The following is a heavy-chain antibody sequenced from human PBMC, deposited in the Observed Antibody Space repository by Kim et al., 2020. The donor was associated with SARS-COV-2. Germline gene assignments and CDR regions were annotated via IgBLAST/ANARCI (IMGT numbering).Heavy chain of an antibody. CDR3: ARRYFDIARAFDY. CDR1: GGSFSGYY. J-gene: IGHJ4*02. D-gene: IGHD3-9*01. V-gene: IGHV4-34*01. CDR2: INHSGST. Sequence: SETLSLTCAVYGGSFSGYYWSWIRQPPGKGLEWIGEINHSGSTNYNPSLKSRVTISVDTSKNQFSLKLSSVTAADTAVYYCARRYFDIARAFDYWGQGTLVTVSS.